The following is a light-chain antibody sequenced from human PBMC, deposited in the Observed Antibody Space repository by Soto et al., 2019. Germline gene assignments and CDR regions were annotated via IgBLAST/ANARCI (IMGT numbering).Light chain of an antibody. J-gene: IGLJ1*01. CDR2: SNK. CDR1: SPNIGRNT. Sequence: QSVLTQPPSASGTPGQRVTISCCGSSPNIGRNTGNGYQQLSGTAPKLLIYSNKQRPSGGPDRCSCSKSGTSASLAISGLPSEDADDYYCAAWDDSLNGYVFGSGTQVTV. CDR3: AAWDDSLNGYV. V-gene: IGLV1-44*01.